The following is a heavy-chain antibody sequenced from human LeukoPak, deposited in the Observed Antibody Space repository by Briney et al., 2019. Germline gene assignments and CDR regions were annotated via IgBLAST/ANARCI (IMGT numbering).Heavy chain of an antibody. CDR3: ARGSSWNYDDAFDI. CDR2: IYYSGST. D-gene: IGHD1-7*01. J-gene: IGHJ3*02. V-gene: IGHV4-39*07. Sequence: PSETLSLTCTVSGGSISSSSYYRGWIRQPPGKGLEWIGSIYYSGSTYYNPSLKSRVTISVDTSKNQFSLKLSSVTAADTAVYYCARGSSWNYDDAFDIWGQGTMVTVSS. CDR1: GGSISSSSYY.